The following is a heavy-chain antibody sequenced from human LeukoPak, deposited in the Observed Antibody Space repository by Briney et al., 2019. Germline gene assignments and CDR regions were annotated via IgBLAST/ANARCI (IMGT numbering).Heavy chain of an antibody. J-gene: IGHJ4*02. Sequence: HPGGSLRLSCAASRFTFSSYAMHWVRQAPGKGLEWVAVISYDGSNKYYADSVKGRFTISRDNSKNTLYLQMNSLRAEDTAVYYCARIVRFGELQRDYWGQGTLVTVSS. V-gene: IGHV3-30*14. CDR1: RFTFSSYA. CDR2: ISYDGSNK. D-gene: IGHD3-10*01. CDR3: ARIVRFGELQRDY.